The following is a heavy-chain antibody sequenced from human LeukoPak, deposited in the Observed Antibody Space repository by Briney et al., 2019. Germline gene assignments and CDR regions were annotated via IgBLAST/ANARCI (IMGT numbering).Heavy chain of an antibody. D-gene: IGHD2-2*01. Sequence: GGSLRLSCAASGFTFSSYAMSWVRQAPGKGLEWVSAISGSGDGTYYADSVKGRFTISRDNSKNTLYLQMNSLRAEDTAVYYCAKGGYCGSTSCEGGYCYYMDVWGKGTTVTVSS. J-gene: IGHJ6*03. CDR1: GFTFSSYA. CDR3: AKGGYCGSTSCEGGYCYYMDV. CDR2: ISGSGDGT. V-gene: IGHV3-23*01.